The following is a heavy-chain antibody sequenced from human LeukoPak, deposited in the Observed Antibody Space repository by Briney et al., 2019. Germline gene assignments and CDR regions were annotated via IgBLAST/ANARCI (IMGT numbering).Heavy chain of an antibody. Sequence: SQTLSLTCTVSGGSISSGDYYWSWIRQPPGKGLEWIGYIYYSGSTYYNPSLKSRVTISVDTSKNQFSLKLSSVTAADTAVYCCARGSDAYLFDYWGQGTLVTVSS. V-gene: IGHV4-30-4*08. CDR1: GGSISSGDYY. D-gene: IGHD2-2*01. J-gene: IGHJ4*02. CDR3: ARGSDAYLFDY. CDR2: IYYSGST.